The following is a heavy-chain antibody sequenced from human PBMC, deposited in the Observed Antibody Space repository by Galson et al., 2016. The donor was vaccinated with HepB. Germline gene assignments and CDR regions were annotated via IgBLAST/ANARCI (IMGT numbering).Heavy chain of an antibody. D-gene: IGHD3-22*01. J-gene: IGHJ4*02. Sequence: SLRLSCAVSGFTFRSYAMHWVRRAPGKGLEWVAFTSFTGAKEYYSDSVKGRFTVSRDNSKNTLYLQMNSLRADDTAVYYCARDVGGGDDSSGYYQNYYFDFWGQGTLVTVSS. CDR1: GFTFRSYA. V-gene: IGHV3-30-3*01. CDR2: TSFTGAKE. CDR3: ARDVGGGDDSSGYYQNYYFDF.